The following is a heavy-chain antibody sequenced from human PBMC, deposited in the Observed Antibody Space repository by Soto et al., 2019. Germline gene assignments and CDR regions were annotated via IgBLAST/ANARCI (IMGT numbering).Heavy chain of an antibody. Sequence: SETLSLTCDVSGYAISSGFYWAWIRQPPGKRLEWIGNIYFTGTTSYNPSLKTRVTMSVDTSKNQFSLRLSSVTAADTAVFCCARVRRIGMSGSPGDSWGQGTQVTVSS. CDR2: IYFTGTT. CDR1: GYAISSGFY. V-gene: IGHV4-38-2*01. D-gene: IGHD3-10*01. CDR3: ARVRRIGMSGSPGDS. J-gene: IGHJ4*02.